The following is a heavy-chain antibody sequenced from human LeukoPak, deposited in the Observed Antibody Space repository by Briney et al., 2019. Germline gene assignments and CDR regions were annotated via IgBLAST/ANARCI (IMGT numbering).Heavy chain of an antibody. CDR1: GGSFSGYY. CDR3: ARGPRKALWFGELFGFDC. J-gene: IGHJ4*02. CDR2: INHSGST. Sequence: PSETLSLTCAVYGGSFSGYYWSWIRQPPGKGLEWIREINHSGSTNYNPSLKSRVTISVDTSKNQFSLKLSSVTAADTAVYYCARGPRKALWFGELFGFDCWGRGTLVTVSS. V-gene: IGHV4-34*01. D-gene: IGHD3-10*01.